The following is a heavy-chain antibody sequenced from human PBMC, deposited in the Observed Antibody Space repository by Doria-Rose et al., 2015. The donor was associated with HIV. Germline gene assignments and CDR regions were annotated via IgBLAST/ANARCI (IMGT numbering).Heavy chain of an antibody. D-gene: IGHD6-13*01. V-gene: IGHV2-26*01. CDR1: GVSLSSPGMG. J-gene: IGHJ4*02. Sequence: ESGPVLVKPTENLTLTRTVSGVSLSSPGMGVSWIRQPPGKALEWLAHNCSDDERSYKTSLKSRLTIFRGTSKSPVVLTMTDMDPVDTATYYCARIKSSRWYHKYYFDFWGQGTLVIVSA. CDR3: ARIKSSRWYHKYYFDF. CDR2: NCSDDER.